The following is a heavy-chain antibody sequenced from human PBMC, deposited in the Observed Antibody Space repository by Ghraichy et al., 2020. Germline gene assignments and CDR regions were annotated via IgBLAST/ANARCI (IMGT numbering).Heavy chain of an antibody. V-gene: IGHV3-23*01. CDR3: ASNRCNGPCCDNLNV. J-gene: IGHJ6*04. D-gene: IGHD2-15*01. CDR2: ITASGDFT. CDR1: EFTFSSHA. Sequence: GGSLRLSCEASEFTFSSHAMTWVRQAPGKGLEWLSTITASGDFTYYPDSLRGRFTISRDNSKNHLFLQINNLIAEDTAVYSCASNRCNGPCCDNLNVGGKGTTVTVSS.